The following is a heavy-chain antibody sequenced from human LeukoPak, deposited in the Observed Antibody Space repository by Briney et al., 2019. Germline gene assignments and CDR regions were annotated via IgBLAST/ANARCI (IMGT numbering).Heavy chain of an antibody. CDR3: ARDTTHYDILTGYQSDAFDI. Sequence: GGSLRLSCAASGFTFSSYSMNWVRQAPGKGLEWVSYISSSSSTIYYADSVKGRFTISRDNAKNSLYLQMNSLRAEDTAVYYCARDTTHYDILTGYQSDAFDIWGQGTMVTVSS. V-gene: IGHV3-48*01. D-gene: IGHD3-9*01. CDR1: GFTFSSYS. CDR2: ISSSSSTI. J-gene: IGHJ3*02.